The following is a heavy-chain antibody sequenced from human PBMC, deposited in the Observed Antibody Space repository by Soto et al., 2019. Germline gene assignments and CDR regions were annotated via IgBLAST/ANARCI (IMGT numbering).Heavy chain of an antibody. V-gene: IGHV3-21*01. Sequence: PGGSLRLSCVGSGFTFSTYSINWVRQAPGKGLEWVSSISSRSDIYYADSVKGRFTISRDNAKNSVSLQMNSLRAEDTAVYYCAREYSAWPLAYRLAVWGQRTSVSLSA. CDR1: GFTFSTYS. J-gene: IGHJ6*01. D-gene: IGHD5-12*01. CDR2: ISSRSDI. CDR3: AREYSAWPLAYRLAV.